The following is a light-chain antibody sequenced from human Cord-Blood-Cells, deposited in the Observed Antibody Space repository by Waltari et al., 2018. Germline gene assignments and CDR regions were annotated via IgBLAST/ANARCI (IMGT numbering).Light chain of an antibody. CDR2: STN. CDR3: VLYMGSGIWV. CDR1: SGSVSTSYY. J-gene: IGLJ3*02. Sequence: TVVTQEPSFSVSPGGTVTLTCGLSSGSVSTSYYPNWYQQTPGQAPRTLIYSTNTRSSGVPDRFSGSILGNKAALTITGAQADDESDYYCVLYMGSGIWVFGGGTKLTVL. V-gene: IGLV8-61*01.